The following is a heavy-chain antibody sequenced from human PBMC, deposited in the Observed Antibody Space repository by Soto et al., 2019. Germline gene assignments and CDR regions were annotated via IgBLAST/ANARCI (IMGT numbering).Heavy chain of an antibody. J-gene: IGHJ3*02. CDR2: INPNSGGT. Sequence: ASVKVSCKASGYTFTGYYMHWVRQAPGQGLEWMGWINPNSGGTNYAQKFQGRVTMTRDTSISTAYRELRRLRSEDTAVYYCARVKSPKMLVRGSFDIWGQGAMVTVSS. CDR1: GYTFTGYY. V-gene: IGHV1-2*02. D-gene: IGHD1-26*01. CDR3: ARVKSPKMLVRGSFDI.